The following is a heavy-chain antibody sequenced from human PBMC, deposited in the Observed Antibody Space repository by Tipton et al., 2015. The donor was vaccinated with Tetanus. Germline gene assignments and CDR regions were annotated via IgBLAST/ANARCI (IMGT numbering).Heavy chain of an antibody. Sequence: TLSLTCTVSRGSISSYYWSWIRQPPGKGLEWIGYIFYSGNTNYNPSLKTRVTISVDTSKNQFSLKLSSVTAADTAVYYCARGDGSTLHYWGQGTLVTVSS. V-gene: IGHV4-59*01. CDR1: RGSISSYY. D-gene: IGHD5-24*01. CDR2: IFYSGNT. J-gene: IGHJ4*02. CDR3: ARGDGSTLHY.